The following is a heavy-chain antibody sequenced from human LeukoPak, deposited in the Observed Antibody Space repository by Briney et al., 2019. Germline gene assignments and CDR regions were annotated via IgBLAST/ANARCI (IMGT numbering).Heavy chain of an antibody. CDR1: GGTFSSYA. Sequence: ASVKVSCKASGGTFSSYAISWVRQAPGQGLEWMGRIIPIFGTANYAQKFQGRVTITTDESTSTSYMGLRSLRSEDTAVYYCARVSTPLFASGYYTARAYDWFDPWGQGTLVTVSS. CDR2: IIPIFGTA. J-gene: IGHJ5*02. V-gene: IGHV1-69*05. CDR3: ARVSTPLFASGYYTARAYDWFDP. D-gene: IGHD3-3*01.